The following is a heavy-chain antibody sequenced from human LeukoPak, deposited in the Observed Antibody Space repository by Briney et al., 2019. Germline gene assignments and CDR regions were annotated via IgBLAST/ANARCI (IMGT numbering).Heavy chain of an antibody. J-gene: IGHJ6*04. CDR1: GFSFTSYN. D-gene: IGHD3-10*02. CDR2: ISYDGNIK. V-gene: IGHV3-30*18. Sequence: GTSLRLSCAASGFSFTSYNFHWVRQAPGKGLQWLGFISYDGNIKYEDSVKGRFTISRDNSKNTLYLQMNSLRAEDTAVYYCAELGITMIGGVWGKGTTVTISS. CDR3: AELGITMIGGV.